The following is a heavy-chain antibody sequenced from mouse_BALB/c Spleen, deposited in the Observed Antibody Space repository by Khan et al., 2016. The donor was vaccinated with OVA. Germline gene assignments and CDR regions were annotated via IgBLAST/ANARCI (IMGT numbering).Heavy chain of an antibody. V-gene: IGHV5-6-4*01. CDR3: TRGEGYYDNPDAMDF. CDR2: ISSGGSYT. D-gene: IGHD2-1*01. CDR1: GFTFSSYT. Sequence: EVELVESGGGLVKPGGSLKLSCAASGFTFSSYTMSWVRQTPEKRLEWVATISSGGSYTYYVDSVEGRFTLSRDNAKNTLYLQMTSLKSEDTAIYYCTRGEGYYDNPDAMDFWGQGTSVTVSS. J-gene: IGHJ4*01.